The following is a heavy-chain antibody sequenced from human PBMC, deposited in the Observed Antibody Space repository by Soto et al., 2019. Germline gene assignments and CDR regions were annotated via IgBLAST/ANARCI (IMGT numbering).Heavy chain of an antibody. CDR1: GFNLGNYA. CDR2: INWNSDKV. Sequence: EVQLVESGGGLVQPGRSLRLSCAVSGFNLGNYAMHWVRQAPGKGLEWVAGINWNSDKVGYAVSVKGRFTTSRDNAKSSVYLQLNGLTTEATARYYCAKDKGGTPYYFDSWGQGILVTVSS. D-gene: IGHD6-25*01. V-gene: IGHV3-9*01. J-gene: IGHJ4*02. CDR3: AKDKGGTPYYFDS.